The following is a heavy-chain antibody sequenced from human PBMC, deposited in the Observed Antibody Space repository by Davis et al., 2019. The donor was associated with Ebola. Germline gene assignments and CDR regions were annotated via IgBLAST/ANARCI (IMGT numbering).Heavy chain of an antibody. Sequence: PGGSLRLSCAASGFTFSSYWLSWVRQAPGKGLEWVSYIISSSSTIYYADSVKGRFTISRDNAKNSLYLQMSSLRDEDTAVYYCARSTAMVRWGQGTLVTVSS. J-gene: IGHJ4*02. V-gene: IGHV3-48*02. CDR2: IISSSSTI. D-gene: IGHD5-18*01. CDR3: ARSTAMVR. CDR1: GFTFSSYW.